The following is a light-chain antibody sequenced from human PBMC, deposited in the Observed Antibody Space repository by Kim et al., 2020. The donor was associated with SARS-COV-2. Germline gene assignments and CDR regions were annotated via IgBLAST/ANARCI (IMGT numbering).Light chain of an antibody. CDR1: QGIRND. CDR2: AAS. V-gene: IGKV1-6*01. Sequence: ASVGDRVTITCRASQGIRNDLGWYQQRPGKGPKLLIYAASTLQSGVPSRFSGSGSGTDFTLTISSLQPEDFATYYCLQDYNYPLTFGGGTKVDIK. CDR3: LQDYNYPLT. J-gene: IGKJ4*01.